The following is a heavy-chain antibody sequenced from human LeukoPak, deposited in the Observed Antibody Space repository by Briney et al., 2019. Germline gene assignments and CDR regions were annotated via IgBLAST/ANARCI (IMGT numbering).Heavy chain of an antibody. D-gene: IGHD2-2*01. V-gene: IGHV4-39*07. CDR1: GGSISSSSYY. Sequence: PSETLSLTCTVSGGSISSSSYYWGWIRQPPGKGLEWIGEINHSGSTNYNPSLKSRVTISVDTSKNQFSLKLSSVTAADTAVYYCARLVGDIVVVPAAIGVGYYFDYWGQGTLVTVSS. CDR3: ARLVGDIVVVPAAIGVGYYFDY. J-gene: IGHJ4*02. CDR2: INHSGST.